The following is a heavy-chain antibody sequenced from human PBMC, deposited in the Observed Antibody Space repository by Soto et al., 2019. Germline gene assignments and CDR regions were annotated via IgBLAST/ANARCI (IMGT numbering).Heavy chain of an antibody. D-gene: IGHD5-18*01. J-gene: IGHJ4*02. CDR2: IYHSGST. CDR3: ARDLSGLDTAMVTLGY. CDR1: GGSISSSNW. Sequence: QVQLQESGPGLVKPSGTLSLTCAVSGGSISSSNWWSWVRQPPGKGLEWIGEIYHSGSTNYNPSLKSRVTISVDKFKNQFSLKLSSVTAADTAVYYCARDLSGLDTAMVTLGYWGQGTLVTVSS. V-gene: IGHV4-4*02.